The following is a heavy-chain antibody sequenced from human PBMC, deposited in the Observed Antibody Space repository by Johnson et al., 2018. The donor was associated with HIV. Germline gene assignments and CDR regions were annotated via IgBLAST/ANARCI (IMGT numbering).Heavy chain of an antibody. CDR3: TTSVGATLRGAFDI. Sequence: VQLVESGGGLDQPGGSLRLSCAASGFTFSDHYMDWVRQAPGKGLEWVGRIKSKTDGGTTDYAAPVKGSFTISRDDSKNTLYLQMNSLKTEDTAVYYCTTSVGATLRGAFDIWGQGTMVTVSS. D-gene: IGHD1-26*01. CDR1: GFTFSDHY. CDR2: IKSKTDGGTT. J-gene: IGHJ3*02. V-gene: IGHV3-15*01.